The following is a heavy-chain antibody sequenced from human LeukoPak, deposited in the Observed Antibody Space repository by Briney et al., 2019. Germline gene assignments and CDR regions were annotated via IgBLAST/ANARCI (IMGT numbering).Heavy chain of an antibody. CDR1: GFTFSSYS. CDR2: ISSSSSYI. Sequence: PGGSLRLSCAASGFTFSSYSMNWVRQAPGKGLEWVSSISSSSSYIYYADSVKGRFTISRDNAKNSLYLQMNSLRAEDTAVYYCARGPGFYYDSSGCVHYWGQGTLVTVSS. V-gene: IGHV3-21*01. CDR3: ARGPGFYYDSSGCVHY. D-gene: IGHD3-22*01. J-gene: IGHJ4*02.